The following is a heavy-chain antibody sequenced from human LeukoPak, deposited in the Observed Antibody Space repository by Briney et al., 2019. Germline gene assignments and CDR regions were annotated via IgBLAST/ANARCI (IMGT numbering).Heavy chain of an antibody. CDR3: ASGPYYYDSSGYYVY. CDR2: INSDGSST. D-gene: IGHD3-22*01. V-gene: IGHV3-74*01. CDR1: GFTFSSYW. Sequence: PGGSLRLSCAASGFTFSSYWMHWVRQAPGKGLVWVSRINSDGSSTSYADSVKGRFTISRDNAKNTLYLQMNSLRAEDTAVYYCASGPYYYDSSGYYVYWGQGTLVTVSS. J-gene: IGHJ4*02.